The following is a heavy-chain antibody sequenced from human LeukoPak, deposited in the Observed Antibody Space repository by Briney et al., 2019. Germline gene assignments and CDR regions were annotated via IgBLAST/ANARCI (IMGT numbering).Heavy chain of an antibody. CDR2: IKQDGSEI. D-gene: IGHD6-13*01. CDR3: ARDDSSTWYIGY. V-gene: IGHV3-7*01. Sequence: GGSLRLSCAASGFTMRNHWMSWVRQAPGKGLEWVADIKQDGSEIHYVDSVKGRFTISRDNAKNSLYLQMNSLRDEDTAVYYCARDDSSTWYIGYWGQGTLVTVSS. CDR1: GFTMRNHW. J-gene: IGHJ4*02.